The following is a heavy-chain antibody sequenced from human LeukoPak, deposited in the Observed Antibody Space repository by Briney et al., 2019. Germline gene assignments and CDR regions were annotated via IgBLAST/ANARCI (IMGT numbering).Heavy chain of an antibody. V-gene: IGHV4-59*01. CDR3: ARMGGLLWVVVPAAIPYSYGPGAFDI. CDR1: GGSISSYY. D-gene: IGHD2-2*01. CDR2: IYYSGST. J-gene: IGHJ3*02. Sequence: SETLSLTCTVSGGSISSYYWSWIRQPPGKGLEWIGYIYYSGSTNYNPSLKSRVTISVDTSKNQFSLKLSSVTAADTAVYYCARMGGLLWVVVPAAIPYSYGPGAFDIWGQGTMVTVSS.